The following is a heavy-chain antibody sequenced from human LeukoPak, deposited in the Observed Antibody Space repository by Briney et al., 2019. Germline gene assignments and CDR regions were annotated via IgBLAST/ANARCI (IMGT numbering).Heavy chain of an antibody. CDR3: ARPYSSGRDPSHFDY. CDR2: TSAYNGNT. Sequence: ASVKVSCKASGYTFTSYGISWVRQAPGQGLEWMGWTSAYNGNTNYAQKLQGRVTMTTDTSTSTAYMELRSLRSDDTAVYYCARPYSSGRDPSHFDYWGQGTLVTVSS. V-gene: IGHV1-18*01. CDR1: GYTFTSYG. J-gene: IGHJ4*02. D-gene: IGHD6-19*01.